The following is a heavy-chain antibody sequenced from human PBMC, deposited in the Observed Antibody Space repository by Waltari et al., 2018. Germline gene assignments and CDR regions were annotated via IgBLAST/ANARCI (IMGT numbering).Heavy chain of an antibody. D-gene: IGHD5-12*01. CDR1: GGSFSGYY. CDR2: INHRGST. Sequence: QVQLQQWGAGLLKPSETLSLTCAVYGGSFSGYYWSWIRQPPGKGMGWIGEINHRGSTNYNPSLKSRVTISVDTSKNQFSLKLSSVTAADTAVYYCARGLRDIGTRGYYYYYYGMDVWGQGTTVTVSS. V-gene: IGHV4-34*01. CDR3: ARGLRDIGTRGYYYYYYGMDV. J-gene: IGHJ6*02.